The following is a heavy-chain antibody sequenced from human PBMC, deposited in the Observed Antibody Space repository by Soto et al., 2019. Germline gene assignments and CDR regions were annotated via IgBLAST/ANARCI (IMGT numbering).Heavy chain of an antibody. CDR2: ISGSGGST. CDR1: GFTFSSYA. Sequence: EVQLLESGGGLVQPGGSLRLSCAASGFTFSSYAMSWVRQAPGKGLEWVSAISGSGGSTYYADSVKGRFTISRDNSKNTLYLQMNSRRAEDTAVYYCAKWRAGTTFGAGGYWGQGTLVTVSS. D-gene: IGHD1-1*01. V-gene: IGHV3-23*01. CDR3: AKWRAGTTFGAGGY. J-gene: IGHJ4*02.